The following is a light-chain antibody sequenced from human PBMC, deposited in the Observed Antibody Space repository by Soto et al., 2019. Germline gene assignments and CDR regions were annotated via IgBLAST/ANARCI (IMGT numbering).Light chain of an antibody. CDR3: GTWDNSLSAWV. CDR1: SSNIGNNY. V-gene: IGLV1-51*01. Sequence: SVLTQPPSVSAAPGQKVTISCSGSSSNIGNNYVSWYQQLPGTAPKLLIYDNNKRPSGIPDRFSGSKSGTSATLGITGLQTGDEADYYCGTWDNSLSAWVFGGGTKVTVL. J-gene: IGLJ3*02. CDR2: DNN.